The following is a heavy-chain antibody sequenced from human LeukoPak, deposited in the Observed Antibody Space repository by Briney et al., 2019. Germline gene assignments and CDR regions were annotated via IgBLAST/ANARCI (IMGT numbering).Heavy chain of an antibody. CDR1: GFTVSSNY. J-gene: IGHJ4*02. CDR2: IYSGGST. CDR3: ARQTAVAGTVLYDY. D-gene: IGHD6-19*01. Sequence: KPGGSLRLSCAASGFTVSSNYMSWVRQAPGKGLEWVSVIYSGGSTYYADSVKGRFTISRDNAKNSLYLQMNSLRAEDTAVYYCARQTAVAGTVLYDYWGQGTLVTVSS. V-gene: IGHV3-53*01.